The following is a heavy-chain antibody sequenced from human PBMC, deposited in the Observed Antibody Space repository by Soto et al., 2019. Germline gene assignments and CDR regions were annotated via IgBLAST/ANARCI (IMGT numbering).Heavy chain of an antibody. V-gene: IGHV4-31*03. CDR1: GGSISDGYY. CDR2: ISDSGST. Sequence: SETLSLTCTVSGGSISDGYYWSWIRQHPGKGLEWIGSISDSGSTSYNPSLKSRLTISVDTSKNQFSLNLRSVTAADTAVYYCARRDRSGFSYWLDTWGQGTLVTVSS. D-gene: IGHD3-22*01. CDR3: ARRDRSGFSYWLDT. J-gene: IGHJ5*02.